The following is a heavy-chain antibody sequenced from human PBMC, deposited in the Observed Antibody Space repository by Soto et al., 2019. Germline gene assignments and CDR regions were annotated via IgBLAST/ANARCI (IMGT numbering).Heavy chain of an antibody. CDR2: IIPIFGTA. D-gene: IGHD2-15*01. J-gene: IGHJ4*02. CDR1: GGGLSGYV. Sequence: GGGLSGYVVGWVRNNPGQGLEWMGGIIPIFGTANYAQKFQGRVTITADESTSTAYMELSSLRSEDTAVYYCARHLRSGGSCYAYWGQGTLVTVPS. V-gene: IGHV1-69*01. CDR3: ARHLRSGGSCYAY.